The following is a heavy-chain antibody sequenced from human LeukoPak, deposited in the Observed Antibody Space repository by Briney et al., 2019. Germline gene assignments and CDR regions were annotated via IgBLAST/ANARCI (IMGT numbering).Heavy chain of an antibody. Sequence: PGGSLRLSCAASGFSFSTYAMSWVRQAPGKGLEWVSGVNGNGGSTSYADSVKGRFTIFRDNSKNTVYLQMNSLRVEDTAVYYCAKLTTSRGQGTLVTVSS. J-gene: IGHJ4*02. CDR2: VNGNGGST. CDR1: GFSFSTYA. V-gene: IGHV3-23*01. CDR3: AKLTTS. D-gene: IGHD4-11*01.